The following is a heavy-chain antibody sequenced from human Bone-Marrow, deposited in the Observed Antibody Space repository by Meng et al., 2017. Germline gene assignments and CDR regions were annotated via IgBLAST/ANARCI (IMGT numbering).Heavy chain of an antibody. D-gene: IGHD5-18*01. J-gene: IGHJ4*02. V-gene: IGHV3-64*01. CDR2: ISSNGGST. CDR1: GFTFSSYA. Sequence: GGSLRLSCAASGFTFSSYAMHWVRQAPGKGLEYVSAISSNGGSTYYANSVKGRFTISRDNFKNTLYLQMGSLRAEDMAVYYCARSPAMVKPYFDYWGQGTLVTVSS. CDR3: ARSPAMVKPYFDY.